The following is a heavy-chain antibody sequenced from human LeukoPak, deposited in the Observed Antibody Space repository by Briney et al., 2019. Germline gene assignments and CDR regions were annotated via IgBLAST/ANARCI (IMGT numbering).Heavy chain of an antibody. V-gene: IGHV4-4*09. CDR1: GGSISSYY. D-gene: IGHD3-10*01. CDR2: IYTSGTT. J-gene: IGHJ4*02. CDR3: ARRRDGSGSLDY. Sequence: SETLSLTCTVSGGSISSYYWSWSRQPPGKGLGWIGYIYTSGTTNYNPSLKSRVTMSVDTSKNQFSLKLSSVTAADTAIYYCARRRDGSGSLDYWGQGTLVTVSS.